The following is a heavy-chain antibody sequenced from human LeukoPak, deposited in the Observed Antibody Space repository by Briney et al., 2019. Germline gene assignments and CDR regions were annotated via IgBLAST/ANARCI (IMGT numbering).Heavy chain of an antibody. J-gene: IGHJ6*03. CDR3: TGGSDKVLSGEYYYYMDV. CDR2: IDSGGST. Sequence: PGGSLRLSCAASGFTVSSNFMTWVRQAPGKGLEWVSVIDSGGSTYYADSVKGRFTISRDNSKNTLYLQMNSLRAEDTAVYYCTGGSDKVLSGEYYYYMDVWGTGTTVTVSS. CDR1: GFTVSSNF. V-gene: IGHV3-66*01. D-gene: IGHD2/OR15-2a*01.